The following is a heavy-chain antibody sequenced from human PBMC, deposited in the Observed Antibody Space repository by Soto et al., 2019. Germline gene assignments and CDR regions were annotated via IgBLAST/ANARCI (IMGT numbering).Heavy chain of an antibody. CDR2: IYYSGST. J-gene: IGHJ3*02. Sequence: SETLSLTCTVSGGSISSYYWSWIRQPPGKGLEWIGYIYYSGSTNYNPSLKSRVTISVDTSKNQFSLKLSSVTAADTAVYYCARESAYYDILTGYVFPFDIWGQGTMVTVSS. V-gene: IGHV4-59*01. CDR1: GGSISSYY. D-gene: IGHD3-9*01. CDR3: ARESAYYDILTGYVFPFDI.